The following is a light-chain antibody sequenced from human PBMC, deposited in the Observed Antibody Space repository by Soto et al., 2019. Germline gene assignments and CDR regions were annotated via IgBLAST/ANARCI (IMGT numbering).Light chain of an antibody. CDR2: GNS. Sequence: VLTQPPSASGTPGQRVTIACSGSPSNVGNSGVNWYQQVPGAAPKLLINGNSQRRSGVPERFSASKSATSASLAISGVQSEEEADYFCAAWDDSLNGVVFGGGTKVPV. J-gene: IGLJ3*02. V-gene: IGLV1-44*01. CDR3: AAWDDSLNGVV. CDR1: PSNVGNSG.